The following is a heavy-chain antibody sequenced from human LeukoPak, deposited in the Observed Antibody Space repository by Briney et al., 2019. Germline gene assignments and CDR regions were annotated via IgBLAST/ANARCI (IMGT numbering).Heavy chain of an antibody. J-gene: IGHJ4*02. D-gene: IGHD3-3*01. CDR1: GGSISSYY. V-gene: IGHV4-59*01. CDR3: ARDLSPYYDFWSGDIPTGGGYFDY. CDR2: IYYSGST. Sequence: PSETLSLTCTVSGGSISSYYWSWIRQLPGKGLEWIGYIYYSGSTNYNPSLKSRVTISVDTSKNQFSLKLSSVTAADTAVYYCARDLSPYYDFWSGDIPTGGGYFDYWGQGTLVTVSS.